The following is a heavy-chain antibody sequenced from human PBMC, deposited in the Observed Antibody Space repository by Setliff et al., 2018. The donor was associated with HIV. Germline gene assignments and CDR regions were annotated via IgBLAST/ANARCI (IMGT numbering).Heavy chain of an antibody. J-gene: IGHJ5*02. CDR2: IKQEVKDT. CDR1: GFTLSNYY. Sequence: PGGSLRLSCDASGFTLSNYYMTWVRQAPGKGLEWVANIKQEVKDTYYVDSVKGRFFISRDNAKNSVYLQMNSLRAEDTAVYLCANLWEMGAWGQGTLVTVSS. D-gene: IGHD1-26*01. CDR3: ANLWEMGA. V-gene: IGHV3-7*03.